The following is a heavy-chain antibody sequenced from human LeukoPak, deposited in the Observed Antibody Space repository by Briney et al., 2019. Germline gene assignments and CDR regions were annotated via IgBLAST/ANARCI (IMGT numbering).Heavy chain of an antibody. V-gene: IGHV3-23*01. J-gene: IGHJ3*02. CDR1: GFTFSSYA. CDR2: ISGSGGST. Sequence: PGGSLRLSCAASGFTFSSYAMSWVRQAPGKGLEWVSAISGSGGSTYYADSVKGRFTISRDNSKNTLYLQMNSLGAEDTAVYYCAKDYSSGWYRGAFDIWGQGTMVTVSS. CDR3: AKDYSSGWYRGAFDI. D-gene: IGHD6-19*01.